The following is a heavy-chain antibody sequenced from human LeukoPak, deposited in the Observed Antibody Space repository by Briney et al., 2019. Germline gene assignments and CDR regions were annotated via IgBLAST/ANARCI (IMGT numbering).Heavy chain of an antibody. CDR3: ARDVGGYAFDY. J-gene: IGHJ4*02. CDR1: GFPFISYT. CDR2: MSYDGSHK. Sequence: PGGSLRLSCVASGFPFISYTMHWVRQAPGKGLEWVAVMSYDGSHKFHADSVKGRFTISRDNSKNTVYLQVNSLRAEDTAMYYCARDVGGYAFDYWGQGSLVTVSS. V-gene: IGHV3-30*04. D-gene: IGHD5-12*01.